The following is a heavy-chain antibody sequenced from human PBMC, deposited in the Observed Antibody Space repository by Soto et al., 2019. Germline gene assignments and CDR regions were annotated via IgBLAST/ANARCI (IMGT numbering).Heavy chain of an antibody. D-gene: IGHD3-22*01. CDR1: GDSVSSNSAA. CDR2: TYYRSKWYN. Sequence: KQSQTLSLTCAISGDSVSSNSAAWNWIRQSPSRGLEWLGRTYYRSKWYNDYAVSVKSRITINPDTSKNQFSLQLNSVTPEDTAVYYCARALPDYYDSSPHGLSDYGMDVWGQGTTVTVSS. J-gene: IGHJ6*02. V-gene: IGHV6-1*01. CDR3: ARALPDYYDSSPHGLSDYGMDV.